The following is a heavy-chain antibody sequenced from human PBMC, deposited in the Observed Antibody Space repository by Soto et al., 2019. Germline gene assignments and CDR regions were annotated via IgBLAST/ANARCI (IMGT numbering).Heavy chain of an antibody. Sequence: PGESLKISCKGSGYSFTSYWISWVRQMPGKGLEWMGRIDPSDSYTNYSPSFQGHVTISADKSISTAYLQWSSLKASDTAMYYCARLTYYYDSSGYYKGSYYYYGMDVWGQGTTVTVSS. D-gene: IGHD3-22*01. CDR3: ARLTYYYDSSGYYKGSYYYYGMDV. CDR1: GYSFTSYW. CDR2: IDPSDSYT. V-gene: IGHV5-10-1*01. J-gene: IGHJ6*02.